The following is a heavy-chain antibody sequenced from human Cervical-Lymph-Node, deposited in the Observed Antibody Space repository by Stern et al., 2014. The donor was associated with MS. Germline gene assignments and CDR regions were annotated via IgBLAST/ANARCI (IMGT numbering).Heavy chain of an antibody. CDR2: IYHSGSP. CDR1: GGSISSSNW. Sequence: VQLQEPGPGLVKPSGTLSLTCAVSGGSISSSNWWSWVRQPPGKGLEWIGEIYHSGSPNSHPSLNSLVTISLAKSQHPFPPTPSSVTAADTAGYYCARALRRGSGSQNWFDPWGQGTLVTVSS. V-gene: IGHV4-4*02. CDR3: ARALRRGSGSQNWFDP. J-gene: IGHJ5*02. D-gene: IGHD3-10*01.